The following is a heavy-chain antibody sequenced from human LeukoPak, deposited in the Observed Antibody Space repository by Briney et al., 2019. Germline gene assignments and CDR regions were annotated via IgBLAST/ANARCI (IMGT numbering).Heavy chain of an antibody. CDR2: NNDSGRS. CDR3: ARGPAVGATVY. J-gene: IGHJ4*02. V-gene: IGHV4-34*01. CDR1: GGSFSGYY. Sequence: PSETLSLTCAVYGGSFSGYYWSWIRQPPGKGLEWIGENNDSGRSNYNPSLKSRVTISVDTSKKQFSLMLRSVTAADTAVHYCARGPAVGATVYWGQGTLVTVSS. D-gene: IGHD1-26*01.